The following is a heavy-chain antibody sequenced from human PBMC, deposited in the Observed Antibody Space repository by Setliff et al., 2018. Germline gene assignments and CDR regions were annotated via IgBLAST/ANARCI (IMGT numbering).Heavy chain of an antibody. J-gene: IGHJ5*02. CDR3: AGGAFGSRWYVRPWFDP. V-gene: IGHV4-39*01. CDR1: GASISSPTYS. D-gene: IGHD6-13*01. Sequence: KPSETLSLTCTVSGASISSPTYSWGWIRQPPGKGLEWVGTVYSSGSTYYNTSLRGRISISVDTSKNQFSLSLSSVTAADTAVYYCAGGAFGSRWYVRPWFDPWGQGTLVTVSS. CDR2: VYSSGST.